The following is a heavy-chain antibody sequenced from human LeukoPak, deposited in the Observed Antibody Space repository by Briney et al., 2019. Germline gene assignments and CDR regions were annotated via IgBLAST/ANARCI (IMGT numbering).Heavy chain of an antibody. D-gene: IGHD1-7*01. CDR1: GFTFSSYG. CDR2: IKQDGSEK. Sequence: PGRSLRLSCAASGFTFSSYGMHWVRQAPGKGLEWVANIKQDGSEKYYVDSVKGRFTISRDNAKNSLYLQMNSLRAEDTAVYYCARDLGITGTTFDYWGQGTLVTVSS. V-gene: IGHV3-7*01. J-gene: IGHJ4*02. CDR3: ARDLGITGTTFDY.